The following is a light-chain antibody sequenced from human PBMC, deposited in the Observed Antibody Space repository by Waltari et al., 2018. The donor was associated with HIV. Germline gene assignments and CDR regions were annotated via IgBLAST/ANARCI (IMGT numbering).Light chain of an antibody. Sequence: DIQMTPSPSSLSASVGDRVTITCRASQSISSYLNWYQQKPGKAPKLLIYAASSLQSGVPSRFSGSGSGTDFTLTISSRQPEDFATYDCQQSYSTPRTFGQGTKLEIK. CDR2: AAS. CDR1: QSISSY. CDR3: QQSYSTPRT. J-gene: IGKJ2*02. V-gene: IGKV1-39*01.